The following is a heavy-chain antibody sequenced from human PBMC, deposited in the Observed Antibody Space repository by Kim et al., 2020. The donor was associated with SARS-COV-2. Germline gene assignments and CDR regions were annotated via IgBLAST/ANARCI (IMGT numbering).Heavy chain of an antibody. CDR3: AREGYYDSSGYGDAFDI. D-gene: IGHD3-22*01. CDR2: INPSGGST. Sequence: ASVKVSCKASGYTFTSYYMHWVRQAPGQGLEWMGIINPSGGSTSYAQKFQGRVTMTRDTSTSTVYMELSSLRSEDTAVYYCAREGYYDSSGYGDAFDIWGQGTMVTVSS. V-gene: IGHV1-46*01. J-gene: IGHJ3*02. CDR1: GYTFTSYY.